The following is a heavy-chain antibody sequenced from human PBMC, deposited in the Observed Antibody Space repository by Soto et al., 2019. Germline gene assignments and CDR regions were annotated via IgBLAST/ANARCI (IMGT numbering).Heavy chain of an antibody. CDR1: GFSFSSFA. CDR3: AKDPDYDFSSGFSAVYLDH. CDR2: VSSRGGDT. V-gene: IGHV3-23*01. D-gene: IGHD3-3*01. Sequence: EVHLLQSGGGLVQPGGSLRLSCAASGFSFSSFALSWVRQSPGKGLEWVAAVSSRGGDTYYANSVKGRFTISRDNSQNTLFLQMNSLRAEDSAIYYCAKDPDYDFSSGFSAVYLDHWGQGTPVTVSS. J-gene: IGHJ4*02.